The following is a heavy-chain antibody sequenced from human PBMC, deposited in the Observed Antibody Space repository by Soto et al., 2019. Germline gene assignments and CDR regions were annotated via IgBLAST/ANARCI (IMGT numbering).Heavy chain of an antibody. CDR2: IYHSGSI. J-gene: IGHJ4*02. V-gene: IGHV4-30-2*01. Sequence: SEILSLTCAVSGGSISSGGYSWSWIRQPPGKGLEWIGYIYHSGSIYYNPSLKSRVTISVDRSKNQFSLKLSSVTAADTAIYYCARGPPHHYWGQGTLVPVSS. CDR1: GGSISSGGYS. CDR3: ARGPPHHY.